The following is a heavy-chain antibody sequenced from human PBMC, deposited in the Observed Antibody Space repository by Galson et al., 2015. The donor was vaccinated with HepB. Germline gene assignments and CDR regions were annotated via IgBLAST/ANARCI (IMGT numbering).Heavy chain of an antibody. CDR2: ISSSNTTI. J-gene: IGHJ4*02. D-gene: IGHD4-23*01. V-gene: IGHV3-48*04. Sequence: SLRLSCAASTFIFSTYSMNWVRQAPGKGLEWVSYISSSNTTIYYADSVKGQFTISRDNAKNSLYLQMNSLRAEDTAVYYCVLRRGNDLTLLDYWGKGTRVTAS. CDR3: VLRRGNDLTLLDY. CDR1: TFIFSTYS.